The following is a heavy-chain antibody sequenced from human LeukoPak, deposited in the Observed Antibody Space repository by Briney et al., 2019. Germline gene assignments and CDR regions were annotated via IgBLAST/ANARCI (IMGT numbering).Heavy chain of an antibody. CDR3: AKEPDYYDSSGYYGATDY. Sequence: GWALSVSCAATGFTFDYYALHWVGQARGKGRAWVSLISGGGGSTYYSDSVKGRFTISRDNSKNSLYLQMNSLRTEDTALYYCAKEPDYYDSSGYYGATDYLGQGTLVTVSS. CDR2: ISGGGGST. D-gene: IGHD3-22*01. J-gene: IGHJ4*02. V-gene: IGHV3-43*02. CDR1: GFTFDYYA.